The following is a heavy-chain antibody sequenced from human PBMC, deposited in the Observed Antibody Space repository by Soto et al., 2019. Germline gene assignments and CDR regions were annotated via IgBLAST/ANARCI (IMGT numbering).Heavy chain of an antibody. J-gene: IGHJ6*02. CDR3: ARDRGSKSYYYYGMDV. CDR1: GFTFSSYA. V-gene: IGHV3-30-3*01. CDR2: ISYDGSNK. Sequence: GGSLRLSCAASGFTFSSYAMHWVRQAPGKGLEWVAVISYDGSNKYYADSVKGRFTISRDNSKNTLYVQMNSLRAEDTAVYYFARDRGSKSYYYYGMDVWGQGTTVTVSS. D-gene: IGHD2-2*01.